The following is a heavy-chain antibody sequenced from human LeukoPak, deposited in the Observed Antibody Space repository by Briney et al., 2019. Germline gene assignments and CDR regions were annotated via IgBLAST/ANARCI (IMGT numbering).Heavy chain of an antibody. D-gene: IGHD4-11*01. CDR2: ISPSSRTM. CDR3: ARTAYSNYDFDY. Sequence: GGSLRLSCAASGFTFRDYGMSWVRQAPGKGLEWLSYISPSSRTMYYADSVKGRFTISRDNDKNSLYLQMNSLRAEDTAVYFCARTAYSNYDFDYWGQGTLVTVSS. CDR1: GFTFRDYG. J-gene: IGHJ4*02. V-gene: IGHV3-48*01.